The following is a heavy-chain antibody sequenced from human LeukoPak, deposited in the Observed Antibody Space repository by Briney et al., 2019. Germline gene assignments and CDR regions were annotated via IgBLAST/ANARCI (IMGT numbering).Heavy chain of an antibody. D-gene: IGHD3-10*01. J-gene: IGHJ4*02. CDR2: IYYSGST. CDR1: GGSISSSSYY. V-gene: IGHV4-39*01. CDR3: ARALAYGSGSYQAVDK. Sequence: PSETLSLTCTVSGGSISSSSYYWGWIRQPPGKGLEWIGSIYYSGSTYYNPSLKSRVTISVDTSKNQFSLKLTSVTAADPAVYYCARALAYGSGSYQAVDKWGQGTLVTVSS.